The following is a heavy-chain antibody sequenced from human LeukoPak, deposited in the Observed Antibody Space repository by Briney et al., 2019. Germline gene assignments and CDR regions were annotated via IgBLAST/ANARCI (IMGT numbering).Heavy chain of an antibody. V-gene: IGHV4-34*01. CDR1: GGSFSGYY. CDR2: INNSGST. CDR3: ARGPHCSSTSCYWIYFDY. D-gene: IGHD2-2*01. J-gene: IGHJ4*02. Sequence: SETLSLTCAVYGGSFSGYYWSWIRQPPGKGLEWIGEINNSGSTNYNPSLKSRVPISVDTSKNQFSLKLNSVTAADTAVYYCARGPHCSSTSCYWIYFDYWGQGTLVTVSS.